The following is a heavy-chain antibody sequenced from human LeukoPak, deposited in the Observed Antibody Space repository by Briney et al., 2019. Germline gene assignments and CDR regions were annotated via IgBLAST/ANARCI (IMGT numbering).Heavy chain of an antibody. CDR2: IYYSGST. V-gene: IGHV4-59*01. Sequence: PSETLSLTCTVSGVSISSYYWSWIRQPPGKGLVWIGYIYYSGSTNYNPSLKSRVTISVDTSKNQFSLKLSSVTAADTAVYYCARDLGPFCSGGDCYSGSDGMDVWGQGTTVTVSS. D-gene: IGHD2-21*02. J-gene: IGHJ6*02. CDR1: GVSISSYY. CDR3: ARDLGPFCSGGDCYSGSDGMDV.